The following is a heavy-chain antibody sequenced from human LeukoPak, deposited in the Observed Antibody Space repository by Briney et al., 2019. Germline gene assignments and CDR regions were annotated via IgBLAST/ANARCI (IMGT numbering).Heavy chain of an antibody. D-gene: IGHD5-18*01. V-gene: IGHV5-51*01. CDR2: IYPGDSDT. Sequence: GESLKISCKGSGYSFTTYWIGWVRQMSGKSLEWMGIIYPGDSDTRYSPSFQGQVTISADKSISTAYLQWNSLKASDTAMYYCARRKYSYGYYFDYWGQGTLVTVSS. J-gene: IGHJ4*02. CDR3: ARRKYSYGYYFDY. CDR1: GYSFTTYW.